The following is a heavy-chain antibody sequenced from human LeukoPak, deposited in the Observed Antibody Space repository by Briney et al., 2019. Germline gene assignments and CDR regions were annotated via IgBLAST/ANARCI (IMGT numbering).Heavy chain of an antibody. V-gene: IGHV3-23*01. D-gene: IGHD6-19*01. Sequence: GGSLRLSCAASGFTFSSYGMSWVRQAPGKGPEWVSAISGSGGDTYYADSVKGRFTISRDNSKSTLYLQMNSLRADDTAVYYCAKRRAVTGTTHFDCWGQGVLVTVSS. CDR2: ISGSGGDT. CDR3: AKRRAVTGTTHFDC. CDR1: GFTFSSYG. J-gene: IGHJ4*02.